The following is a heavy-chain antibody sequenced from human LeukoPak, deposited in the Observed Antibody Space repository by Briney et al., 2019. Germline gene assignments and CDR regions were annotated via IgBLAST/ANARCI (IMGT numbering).Heavy chain of an antibody. CDR3: ARTGSYGTTWYH. D-gene: IGHD1-7*01. CDR1: GFSFSNYW. Sequence: GGSLRLSCAASGFSFSNYWMSWVRQAPGKGLEWVANINQDGSVKYYVDSVKGRFTISRDNAENSLYLQMNSLRAEDTALYYCARTGSYGTTWYHWGERPLVTVSS. J-gene: IGHJ5*02. CDR2: INQDGSVK. V-gene: IGHV3-7*01.